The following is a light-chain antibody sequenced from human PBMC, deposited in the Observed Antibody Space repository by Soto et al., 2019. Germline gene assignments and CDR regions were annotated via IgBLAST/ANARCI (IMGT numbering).Light chain of an antibody. J-gene: IGLJ2*01. CDR1: SNDVGGYNY. V-gene: IGLV2-14*01. CDR2: EVS. Sequence: QSALTQPASVSGSPGQSITISCTGTSNDVGGYNYVSWYQHYPGKVPKLMIYEVSNRPSGISNRFSGSKSGNTASLTISGLQAEDEAEYYCSSYTRSSTAIFGGGTKVTVL. CDR3: SSYTRSSTAI.